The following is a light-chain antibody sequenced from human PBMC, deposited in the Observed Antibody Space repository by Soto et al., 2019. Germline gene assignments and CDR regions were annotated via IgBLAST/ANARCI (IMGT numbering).Light chain of an antibody. CDR2: EVS. J-gene: IGLJ1*01. Sequence: QLVLTQPASVSGSPGQSITISCTGTSSDDGGYNYVSWYQQHPGKGPKLMIYEVSNRPSGVSNRFSGSKSGNTASLTISGLQAEDEADYYCSSYTSSSIDYVFGTGTKLTVL. CDR3: SSYTSSSIDYV. V-gene: IGLV2-14*01. CDR1: SSDDGGYNY.